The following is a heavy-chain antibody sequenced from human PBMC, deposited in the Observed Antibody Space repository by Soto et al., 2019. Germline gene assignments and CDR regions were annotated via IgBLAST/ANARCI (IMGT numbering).Heavy chain of an antibody. CDR3: AGDQGVPAAPAYDSCDP. CDR1: GGSVSSGSYY. V-gene: IGHV4-61*01. Sequence: QVQLQESGPGLVKPSETLSLTCTVSGGSVSSGSYYWNWIRQPPGKGLEWIVYIYYRGSTNYNPSLKSRVTISVDTAKNQCSLKLGSVAAADTAVYFCAGDQGVPAAPAYDSCDPWGQGTLVTVSS. D-gene: IGHD2-2*01. J-gene: IGHJ5*02. CDR2: IYYRGST.